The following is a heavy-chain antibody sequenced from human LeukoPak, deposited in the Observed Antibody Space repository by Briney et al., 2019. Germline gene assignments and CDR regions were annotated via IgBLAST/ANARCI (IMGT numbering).Heavy chain of an antibody. J-gene: IGHJ4*02. CDR2: MYLGGTT. CDR1: GGSISSLNL. Sequence: SETLSLACIVSGGSISSLNLWSWLRQPPGKGLEWIGEMYLGGTTNFNPSLKSRVTILIDKSKNQLSLQLTSVTAADTAVYYCAGLEGRYSTDWFYFFDYWGQGALVTVSS. CDR3: AGLEGRYSTDWFYFFDY. D-gene: IGHD6-19*01. V-gene: IGHV4-4*02.